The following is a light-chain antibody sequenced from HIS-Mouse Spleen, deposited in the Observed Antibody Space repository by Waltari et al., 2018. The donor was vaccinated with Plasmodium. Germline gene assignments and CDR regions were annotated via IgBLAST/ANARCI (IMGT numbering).Light chain of an antibody. V-gene: IGKV3-15*01. CDR2: GAS. Sequence: IVMTQSPATLSVSPGERATLSCRGSQSVSSNLAWYQQKPGQAPRRLIYGASTRATGTPARFSGSGSGTEFNLTISSMQSEDVAVYYGQQYNNWPRGTFGQGTKVEIK. CDR3: QQYNNWPRGT. CDR1: QSVSSN. J-gene: IGKJ1*01.